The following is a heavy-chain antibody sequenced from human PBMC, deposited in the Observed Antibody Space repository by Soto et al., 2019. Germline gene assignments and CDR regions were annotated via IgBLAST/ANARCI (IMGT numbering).Heavy chain of an antibody. Sequence: QVQLVQSGAEVKKPGSSVKVSCKASGGTFSSYAISWGRQAPGQGLEWMGGIIPIFGTANYAQKFQGRVTITADKSTSTAYMELSSLRSEDTDVYYCARSARGGIPFDYWGQGTLVTVSS. D-gene: IGHD2-15*01. CDR3: ARSARGGIPFDY. J-gene: IGHJ4*02. CDR1: GGTFSSYA. V-gene: IGHV1-69*06. CDR2: IIPIFGTA.